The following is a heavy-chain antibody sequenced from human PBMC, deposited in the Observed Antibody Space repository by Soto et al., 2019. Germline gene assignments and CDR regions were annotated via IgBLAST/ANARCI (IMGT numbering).Heavy chain of an antibody. D-gene: IGHD4-17*01. V-gene: IGHV4-4*02. CDR2: IYHGGST. CDR3: ARDRYGEPHNWFDP. J-gene: IGHJ5*02. CDR1: GGSISSANW. Sequence: SETLSLTCAVSGGSISSANWWTWVRQPPGKGLEWIGEIYHGGSTSYNPSLKSRVTLSLDKFKNHFSLKLSSVTAADTAVYYCARDRYGEPHNWFDPWGQGTLVTVSS.